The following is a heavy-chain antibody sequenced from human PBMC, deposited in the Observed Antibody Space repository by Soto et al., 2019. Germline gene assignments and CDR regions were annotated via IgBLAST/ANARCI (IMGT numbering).Heavy chain of an antibody. Sequence: QVQLVQSGAEVQKPGSSVKVSCKASGGTFSSYAISWVRQAPGQGLEWMGGIIPIFGTANYAQKFQGRVTITADESTSTAYMELSSLRSEDTAVYYCARGYAYYDILTGYHDYWGQGTLVTVSS. J-gene: IGHJ4*02. CDR2: IIPIFGTA. CDR3: ARGYAYYDILTGYHDY. CDR1: GGTFSSYA. V-gene: IGHV1-69*01. D-gene: IGHD3-9*01.